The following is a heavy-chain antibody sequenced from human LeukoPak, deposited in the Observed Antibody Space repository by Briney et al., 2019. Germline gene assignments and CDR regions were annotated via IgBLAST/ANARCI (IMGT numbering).Heavy chain of an antibody. CDR1: GGSISSYY. J-gene: IGHJ3*02. CDR3: ARIQRRAFDI. Sequence: SETLSLTCTVSGGSISSYYWSWIRQPPGKGLEWIGYIYSSGSTNYNPSLKSRVTISVDTSKNQFSLKLNSVTAADTAVYYCARIQRRAFDIWGQGTMVTVSS. CDR2: IYSSGST. V-gene: IGHV4-59*08.